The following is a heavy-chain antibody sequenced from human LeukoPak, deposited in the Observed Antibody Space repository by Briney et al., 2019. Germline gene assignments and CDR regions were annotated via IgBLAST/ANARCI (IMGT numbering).Heavy chain of an antibody. CDR3: ARQSGGYDSSGYYYSAFDI. J-gene: IGHJ3*02. Sequence: SETLSLTCAVYGGSFSGYYWSWIRQPAGKGLEWIGRIYTSGSTNYNPSLKSRVTMSVDTSKNQFSLKLSSVTAADTAVYYCARQSGGYDSSGYYYSAFDIWGQGTMVTVSS. D-gene: IGHD3-22*01. V-gene: IGHV4-59*10. CDR1: GGSFSGYY. CDR2: IYTSGST.